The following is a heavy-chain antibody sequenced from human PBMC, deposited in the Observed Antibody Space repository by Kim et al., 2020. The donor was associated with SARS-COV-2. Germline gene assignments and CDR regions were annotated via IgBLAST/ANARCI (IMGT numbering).Heavy chain of an antibody. V-gene: IGHV3-30*04. CDR2: ISYDGSNK. D-gene: IGHD6-13*01. Sequence: GGSLRLSCAASGFTFSSYAMHWVRQAPGKGLEWVAVISYDGSNKYYADSVKGRFTISRDNSKNTLYLQMNSLRAEDTAVYYCARETSYSSSWYVGYYYYGMDVWGQGTTVTVSS. CDR3: ARETSYSSSWYVGYYYYGMDV. CDR1: GFTFSSYA. J-gene: IGHJ6*02.